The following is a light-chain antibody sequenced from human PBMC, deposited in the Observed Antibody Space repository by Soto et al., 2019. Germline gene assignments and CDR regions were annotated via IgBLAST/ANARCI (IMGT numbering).Light chain of an antibody. J-gene: IGLJ1*01. CDR1: SSDVGLYDY. CDR3: CSYAGSSYV. V-gene: IGLV2-11*01. CDR2: DVS. Sequence: QSALTQPASVSGSPGQSITISCTGTSSDVGLYDYVSWYQQHPGKAPQLMIYDVSKRPSGVPDRFSGSKSGNTASLTISGLQAEDEADYYCCSYAGSSYVFGTGTKVTVL.